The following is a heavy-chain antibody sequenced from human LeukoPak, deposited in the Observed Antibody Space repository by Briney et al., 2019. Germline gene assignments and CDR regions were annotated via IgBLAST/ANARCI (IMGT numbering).Heavy chain of an antibody. D-gene: IGHD4-17*01. Sequence: GGSLRLSCAASGFTFDDYAMHWVRQAPGKSLEWVSLISWDGGSTYYAASVKGRFTISRDNSKNSLYLQMNSLRAEDTALYYCAKDRAGDYLSYYYMDVWGKGTTVTVSS. J-gene: IGHJ6*03. V-gene: IGHV3-43D*03. CDR3: AKDRAGDYLSYYYMDV. CDR2: ISWDGGST. CDR1: GFTFDDYA.